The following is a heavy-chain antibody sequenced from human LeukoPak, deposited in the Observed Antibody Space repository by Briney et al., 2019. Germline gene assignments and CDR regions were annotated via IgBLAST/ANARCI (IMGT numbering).Heavy chain of an antibody. D-gene: IGHD1/OR15-1a*01. Sequence: SETLSLTCTVSGASFSSYYWSWIRQPPGKGLEWIGYISYSGSTNYNPSLKSRVTISVDTSKNQFSLKLSSVTAADTAVYYCARETGITRTLDYWGQGTLVTVSS. V-gene: IGHV4-59*01. CDR3: ARETGITRTLDY. CDR2: ISYSGST. CDR1: GASFSSYY. J-gene: IGHJ4*02.